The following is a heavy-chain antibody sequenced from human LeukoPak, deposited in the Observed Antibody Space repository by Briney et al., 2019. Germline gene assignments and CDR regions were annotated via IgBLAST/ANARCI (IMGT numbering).Heavy chain of an antibody. D-gene: IGHD1-7*01. CDR3: ASSDNWNYNDAFDI. CDR1: GFTFSSYW. V-gene: IGHV3-30*02. Sequence: GGSLRLSCAASGFTFSSYWMSWVRQAPGKGLEWVAFIRYDGSNKYYADSVKGRFTISRDNSKNTLYLQMNSLRAEDTAVYYCASSDNWNYNDAFDIWGQGTMVTVSS. CDR2: IRYDGSNK. J-gene: IGHJ3*02.